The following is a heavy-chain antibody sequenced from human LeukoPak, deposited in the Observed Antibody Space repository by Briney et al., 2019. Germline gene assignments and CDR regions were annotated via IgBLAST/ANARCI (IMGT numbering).Heavy chain of an antibody. CDR1: GFTFSSYV. CDR2: ISGSGGST. Sequence: GGSLRLSCAASGFTFSSYVMNWVRQAPGKGLGWVSAISGSGGSTYYADSVKGRFTISRDNSKNTLYLQMNSLRAEDTAVYYCAKDTDIVVVVADYWGQGTLVTVSS. D-gene: IGHD2-15*01. J-gene: IGHJ4*02. CDR3: AKDTDIVVVVADY. V-gene: IGHV3-23*01.